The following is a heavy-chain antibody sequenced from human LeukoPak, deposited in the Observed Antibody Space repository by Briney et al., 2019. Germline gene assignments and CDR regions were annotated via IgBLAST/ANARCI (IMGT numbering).Heavy chain of an antibody. Sequence: KPSETLSLTCTVSGGSISTYYWNWMRQPPGKGLEWIGYLYNSGSTNYNPSLKSRLTISVDVSKNQLSLKLSSVTAADTAVYYCARGVTSPLDAFDIWGQGTMVTVSS. CDR1: GGSISTYY. J-gene: IGHJ3*02. CDR3: ARGVTSPLDAFDI. D-gene: IGHD1-26*01. CDR2: LYNSGST. V-gene: IGHV4-59*01.